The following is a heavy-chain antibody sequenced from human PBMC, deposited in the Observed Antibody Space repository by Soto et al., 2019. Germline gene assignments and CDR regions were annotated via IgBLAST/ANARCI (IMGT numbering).Heavy chain of an antibody. CDR1: GFTFSSYS. CDR3: ARDRGYTTGYCSGGSCHYYYGMDV. Sequence: EVQLVESGGGLVKPGGSLRLSCAASGFTFSSYSMNWVRQAPGKGLEWVASISSSSSYIYYADSVKGRFTISRDNAKNSLYLQMNSLRAEDPAVCYCARDRGYTTGYCSGGSCHYYYGMDVWGRGTTVTVSS. D-gene: IGHD2-15*01. CDR2: ISSSSSYI. V-gene: IGHV3-21*01. J-gene: IGHJ6*02.